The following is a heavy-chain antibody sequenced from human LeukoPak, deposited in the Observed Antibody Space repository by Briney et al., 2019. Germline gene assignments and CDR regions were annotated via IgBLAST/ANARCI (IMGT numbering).Heavy chain of an antibody. CDR1: GFTFSSYA. V-gene: IGHV3-30-3*01. CDR3: ARDVSADILTGFGLLN. D-gene: IGHD3-9*01. Sequence: GGSLRLSCAASGFTFSSYAMHWVRQPPGKGLEWVAVISYDGSNKYYADSVKDRFTISRDNSKNTLYLQMNSLRAEDTAVYYCARDVSADILTGFGLLNWGQGTLVTVSS. J-gene: IGHJ4*02. CDR2: ISYDGSNK.